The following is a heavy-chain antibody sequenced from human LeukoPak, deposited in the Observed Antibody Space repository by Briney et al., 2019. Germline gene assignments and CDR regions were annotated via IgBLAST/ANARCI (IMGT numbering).Heavy chain of an antibody. D-gene: IGHD3-22*01. CDR1: GGSISSSSYY. CDR2: IYYSGST. CDR3: ATTSYYYDSPDY. J-gene: IGHJ4*02. V-gene: IGHV4-39*01. Sequence: KPSETLSLTCSVSGGSISSSSYYWGWIRQPPGKGLEWIGSIYYSGSTYYNPSLKSRVTISVDTSKNQFSLKLSSVTAADTAVYYCATTSYYYDSPDYWGQGTLVTVSS.